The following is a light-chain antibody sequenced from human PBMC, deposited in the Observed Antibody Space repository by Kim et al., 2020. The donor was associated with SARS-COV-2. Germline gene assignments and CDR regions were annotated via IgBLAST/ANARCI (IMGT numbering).Light chain of an antibody. Sequence: QGKTDRITCGGNNIGSNSVHWYQQKPGQAPVLVIYYDSDRPSGIPERFSGSNSGNTATLTISRVEAGDEADYYCQVWDSSSDHPVFGGGTQLTVL. CDR1: NIGSNS. CDR3: QVWDSSSDHPV. J-gene: IGLJ3*02. CDR2: YDS. V-gene: IGLV3-21*04.